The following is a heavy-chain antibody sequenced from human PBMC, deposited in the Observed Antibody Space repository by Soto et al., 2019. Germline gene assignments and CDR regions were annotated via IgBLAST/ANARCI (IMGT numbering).Heavy chain of an antibody. Sequence: SETLSLTSTVSGGSISSSSYYWGWIRQPPGKGLEWLGSIYYSGSTYYNPSLKSRVTISVDTSKNQFSLKLNSVTAADTAVYYCAGTFYYDSSGYPFWGQGTLVTVSS. CDR2: IYYSGST. J-gene: IGHJ4*02. V-gene: IGHV4-39*01. CDR3: AGTFYYDSSGYPF. CDR1: GGSISSSSYY. D-gene: IGHD3-22*01.